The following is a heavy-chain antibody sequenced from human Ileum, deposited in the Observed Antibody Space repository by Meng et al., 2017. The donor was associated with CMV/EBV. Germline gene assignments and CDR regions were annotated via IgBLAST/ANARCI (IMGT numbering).Heavy chain of an antibody. D-gene: IGHD6-13*01. CDR3: ARFRIAALGNLFDP. CDR2: IFFSGNT. J-gene: IGHJ5*02. Sequence: QLQESCPALVKPSQTLSLRCTVSGASISSGDYYWSWIRQPPGKGLEWIGYIFFSGNTYYNPSLNNRVIISIDTPRNQFSLKVDSVTAADTAVYYCARFRIAALGNLFDPWGHGTLVTVSS. CDR1: GASISSGDYY. V-gene: IGHV4-30-4*08.